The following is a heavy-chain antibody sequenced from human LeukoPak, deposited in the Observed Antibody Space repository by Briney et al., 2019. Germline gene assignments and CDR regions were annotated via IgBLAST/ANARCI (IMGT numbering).Heavy chain of an antibody. CDR2: IKQDGSEI. D-gene: IGHD1-1*01. CDR3: ATSRTFDY. Sequence: PGGSLRLSCAASGFTFSSYWMNWVRQAPGKGLEWVANIKQDGSEIYHVDSVKGRFTISRDNAKNSLYLQMNSLRAEDTAVYYCATSRTFDYWGQGTLVTVSS. V-gene: IGHV3-7*03. J-gene: IGHJ4*02. CDR1: GFTFSSYW.